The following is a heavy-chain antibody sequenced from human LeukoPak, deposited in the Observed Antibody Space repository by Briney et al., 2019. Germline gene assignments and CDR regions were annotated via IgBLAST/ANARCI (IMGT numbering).Heavy chain of an antibody. CDR3: ARDRYSSSRGNMDV. CDR1: GFTFSSYA. V-gene: IGHV3-30-3*01. CDR2: ISYDGSNK. J-gene: IGHJ6*02. D-gene: IGHD6-13*01. Sequence: GRSLRLSCAASGFTFSSYAMHWVRQAPGKGLEWVAVISYDGSNKYYADSVKGRFTISRDNSKNTLYLQMNSLRAEDTAVYYCARDRYSSSRGNMDVWGQGTTVTVSS.